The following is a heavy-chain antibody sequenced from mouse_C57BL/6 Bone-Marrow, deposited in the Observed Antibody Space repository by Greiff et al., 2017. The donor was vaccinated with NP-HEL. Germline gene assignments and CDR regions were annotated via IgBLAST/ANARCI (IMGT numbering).Heavy chain of an antibody. J-gene: IGHJ2*01. CDR1: GYAFSSSW. D-gene: IGHD1-1*01. Sequence: KQSGPELVKPGASVKISCKASGYAFSSSWMNWVKQRPGKGLEWIGRIYPGDGDTNYNGKFKGKATLTADKSSSTAYMQLSSLTSEDSAVYFCARWHYYGSSYDYFDYWGQGTTLTVSS. CDR2: IYPGDGDT. CDR3: ARWHYYGSSYDYFDY. V-gene: IGHV1-82*01.